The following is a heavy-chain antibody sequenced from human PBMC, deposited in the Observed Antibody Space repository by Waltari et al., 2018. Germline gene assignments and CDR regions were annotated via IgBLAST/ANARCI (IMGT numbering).Heavy chain of an antibody. Sequence: EVQLVESGGGLVKPGGSLRLSCADSGFTFSRYSMNWVRQAPGKGLEWVSSISSTGSYTHYADSVKGRFTISRDNAKNSLYLQMNSLRAEDTAVYYCARGGWGFYLDDWGQGTLVTFSS. CDR2: ISSTGSYT. CDR3: ARGGWGFYLDD. D-gene: IGHD7-27*01. V-gene: IGHV3-21*01. CDR1: GFTFSRYS. J-gene: IGHJ4*02.